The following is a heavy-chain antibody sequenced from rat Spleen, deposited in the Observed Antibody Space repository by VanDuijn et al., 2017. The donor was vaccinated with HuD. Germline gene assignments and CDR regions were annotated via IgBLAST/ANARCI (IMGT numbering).Heavy chain of an antibody. CDR3: TREAGYFDY. J-gene: IGHJ2*01. Sequence: EVQLVESGGGLVQPGRSMKLSCAASGFSFSNYDVAWVRQAPRKGLEWVASISPSGGSTYYRDSVKGRFTISRDNAKSTLYLQMNSLRSEDTATYYCTREAGYFDYWGQGVMVTVSS. CDR2: ISPSGGST. V-gene: IGHV5-25*01. CDR1: GFSFSNYD.